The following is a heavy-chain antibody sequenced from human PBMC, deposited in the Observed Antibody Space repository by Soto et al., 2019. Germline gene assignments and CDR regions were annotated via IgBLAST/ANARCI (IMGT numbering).Heavy chain of an antibody. CDR3: ARALGYSGYAGMDV. CDR1: GYTFTIYG. D-gene: IGHD5-12*01. J-gene: IGHJ6*02. V-gene: IGHV1-18*01. Sequence: QVQLVQSGGEVKKPGASVKVSCKASGYTFTIYGINWVRQAPGQGLEWMGWISPDNGNTNYAQKLQGRVTMTTDTSPSTAYMERRSLRSVDTAVYYCARALGYSGYAGMDVWGQGTRVTVSS. CDR2: ISPDNGNT.